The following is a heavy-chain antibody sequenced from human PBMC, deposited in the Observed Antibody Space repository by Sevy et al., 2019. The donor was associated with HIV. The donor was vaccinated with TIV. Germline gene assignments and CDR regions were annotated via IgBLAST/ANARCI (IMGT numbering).Heavy chain of an antibody. D-gene: IGHD3-10*01. CDR1: GYTFIAHY. Sequence: ASVKVSCTSSGYTFIAHYLHWVRQAPGQGLERMGWISPDSGDTKYTEKFQGRVTMTRDTSISTAYMELITLRSDDTAVYFCARVQRGGVPDYWGQGTLVTVSS. CDR3: ARVQRGGVPDY. J-gene: IGHJ4*02. V-gene: IGHV1-2*02. CDR2: ISPDSGDT.